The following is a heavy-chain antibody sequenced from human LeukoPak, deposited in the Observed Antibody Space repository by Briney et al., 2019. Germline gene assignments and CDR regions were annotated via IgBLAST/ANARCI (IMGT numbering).Heavy chain of an antibody. CDR3: ARSKSYSSGWTDFDC. D-gene: IGHD6-19*01. V-gene: IGHV3-13*01. CDR1: GLTFSSHD. Sequence: LSGGSLRLSCAASGLTFSSHDMHWVRQPTGKGLEWVSVIGTAGNTYYTDSVKGRFTISRENAKNSLYLQMDNLRAEDTAVYYCARSKSYSSGWTDFDCWGQGTLATVSS. CDR2: IGTAGNT. J-gene: IGHJ4*02.